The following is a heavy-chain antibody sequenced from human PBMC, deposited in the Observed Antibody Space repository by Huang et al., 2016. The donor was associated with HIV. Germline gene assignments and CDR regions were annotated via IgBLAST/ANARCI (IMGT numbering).Heavy chain of an antibody. CDR3: ARTYYYDSSGHKNWFDP. V-gene: IGHV1-18*01. CDR1: GYTFTSYG. CDR2: ISAYNGNT. D-gene: IGHD3-22*01. J-gene: IGHJ5*02. Sequence: QVQLVQSGAEVKKPGASVKVSCKASGYTFTSYGISWVRQAPGQGLEWMGWISAYNGNTNDAQKVQGRATMTTDTSTSTAYMELRSLRSDDTAVYYCARTYYYDSSGHKNWFDPWGQGTLVTVSS.